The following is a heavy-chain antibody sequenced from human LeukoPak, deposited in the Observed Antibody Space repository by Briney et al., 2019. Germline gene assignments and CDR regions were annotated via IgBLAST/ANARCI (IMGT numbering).Heavy chain of an antibody. V-gene: IGHV4-59*04. Sequence: ETLSLTCTVSGGSISSYYWSWTRQPPGKGLEWIGYIYYSGSTYYNPSLKSRVTISVDTSKNQFSLKLSSVTAADTAVYYCARMYYYHSSGYLANNWFDPWGQGTLVTVSS. CDR2: IYYSGST. D-gene: IGHD3-22*01. CDR1: GGSISSYY. CDR3: ARMYYYHSSGYLANNWFDP. J-gene: IGHJ5*02.